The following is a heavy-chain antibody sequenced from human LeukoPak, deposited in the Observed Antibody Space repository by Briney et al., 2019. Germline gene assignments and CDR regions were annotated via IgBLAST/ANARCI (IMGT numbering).Heavy chain of an antibody. CDR3: ARDVKLARGRGFGY. CDR2: IIPIFGTA. J-gene: IGHJ4*02. D-gene: IGHD3-10*01. V-gene: IGHV1-69*13. Sequence: SVKVSCKASGYTFTSYAMNWVRQAPGQGLEWMGGIIPIFGTANYAQKFQGRVTITADESTSTAYMELSSLRSEDTAVYYCARDVKLARGRGFGYWGQGTLVTVSS. CDR1: GYTFTSYA.